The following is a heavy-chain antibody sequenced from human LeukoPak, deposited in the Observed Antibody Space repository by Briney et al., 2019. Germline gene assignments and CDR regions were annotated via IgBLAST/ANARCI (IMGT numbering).Heavy chain of an antibody. J-gene: IGHJ4*02. V-gene: IGHV3-7*01. Sequence: GGSLRLSCAASGFTFSSYWMSWVRQAPGKGLEWVANIKQDGSEKYYVDSVKGRFTISRDNAKNSLYLQMNSLRAEDTAVYYCARDYRGYRAPYYFDYWGQGTLVTVSS. CDR2: IKQDGSEK. D-gene: IGHD2-15*01. CDR1: GFTFSSYW. CDR3: ARDYRGYRAPYYFDY.